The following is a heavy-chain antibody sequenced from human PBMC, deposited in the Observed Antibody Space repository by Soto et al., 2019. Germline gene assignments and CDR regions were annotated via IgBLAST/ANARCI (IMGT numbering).Heavy chain of an antibody. CDR2: IYPGDHET. D-gene: IGHD6-19*01. CDR3: AKADNGWLPDN. V-gene: IGHV5-51*01. J-gene: IGHJ4*02. Sequence: PGESLKIPCQSSGYTFSNFWIGWVRQLPGKGLEWMGIIYPGDHETRYSPSFHGKVTISADRSINTAYLQWNSLRTEDTAVYFCAKADNGWLPDNWGQGTPVTVSS. CDR1: GYTFSNFW.